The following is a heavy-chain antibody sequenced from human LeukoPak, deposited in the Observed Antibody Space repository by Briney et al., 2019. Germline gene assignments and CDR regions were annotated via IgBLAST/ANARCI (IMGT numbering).Heavy chain of an antibody. Sequence: SETLSLTCAVYGGSFSGYYWSWIRQPPGKGLECMGEINHSGSTNYNPSLKSRVTISVAPSKSQFSLKLSSVTAANTAVYYCAGDYGGDAFDIWGQGTMVTVSS. CDR3: AGDYGGDAFDI. J-gene: IGHJ3*02. V-gene: IGHV4-34*01. CDR2: INHSGST. D-gene: IGHD4-23*01. CDR1: GGSFSGYY.